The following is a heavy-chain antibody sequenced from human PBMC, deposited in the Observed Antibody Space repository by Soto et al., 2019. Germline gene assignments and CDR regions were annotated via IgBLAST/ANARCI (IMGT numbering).Heavy chain of an antibody. Sequence: QVQLVQSGAEVKKPGSSVKVSCKASGGTFSSYAISWVRQAPGQGLEWMGGIIPIFGTANYAQKFQGRVTITADESTSTAYMELSSLRSEDTAVYYCARGDYGSGSYPVFYYYYGMDVWGQGTTVTVSS. CDR1: GGTFSSYA. J-gene: IGHJ6*02. D-gene: IGHD3-10*01. V-gene: IGHV1-69*01. CDR3: ARGDYGSGSYPVFYYYYGMDV. CDR2: IIPIFGTA.